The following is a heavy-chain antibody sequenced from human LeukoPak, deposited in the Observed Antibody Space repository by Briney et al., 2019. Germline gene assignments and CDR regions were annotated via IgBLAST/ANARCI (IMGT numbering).Heavy chain of an antibody. V-gene: IGHV1-8*02. CDR3: ARGTDIVATSSWFDP. J-gene: IGHJ5*02. D-gene: IGHD5-12*01. CDR1: GGTFSSYA. Sequence: ASVKVSCKASGGTFSSYAISWVRQATGQGLEWMGWMNPNSGNTGYAQKFQGRVTMTRNTSISTAYMELSSLRSEDTAVYYCARGTDIVATSSWFDPWGQGTLVTVSS. CDR2: MNPNSGNT.